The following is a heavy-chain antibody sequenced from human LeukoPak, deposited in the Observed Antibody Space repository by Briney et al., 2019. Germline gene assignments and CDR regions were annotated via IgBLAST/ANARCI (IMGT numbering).Heavy chain of an antibody. Sequence: GGSLRLSCAASGFTVNSNYMNWVRQAPGKGLEWVSVVYSDDTTYYADSVKGRFTISRDNSKNTLYLQMNNLGAEDAAVYYCARGGGYYAIDYWGQGTLVTVSS. D-gene: IGHD1-26*01. CDR1: GFTVNSNY. V-gene: IGHV3-53*01. J-gene: IGHJ4*02. CDR2: VYSDDTT. CDR3: ARGGGYYAIDY.